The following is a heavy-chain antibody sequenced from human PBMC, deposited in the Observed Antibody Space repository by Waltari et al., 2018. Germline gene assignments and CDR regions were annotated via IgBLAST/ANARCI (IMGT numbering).Heavy chain of an antibody. CDR1: GYTFTSYD. D-gene: IGHD3-3*01. CDR2: MNPNSGNT. Sequence: QVQLVQSGAEVKKPGASVKVSCKASGYTFTSYDINWVRQATGQGLEWMGWMNPNSGNTGYAQKFQGRVTMTRNTSISTAYMELSSLRSEDTAVYYCARGSDTSSRDFWVHRHYYYYMDVWGKGTTVTVSS. J-gene: IGHJ6*03. CDR3: ARGSDTSSRDFWVHRHYYYYMDV. V-gene: IGHV1-8*01.